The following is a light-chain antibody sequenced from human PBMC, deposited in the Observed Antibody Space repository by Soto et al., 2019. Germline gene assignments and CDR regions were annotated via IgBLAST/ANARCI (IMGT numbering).Light chain of an antibody. CDR2: AAA. V-gene: IGKV1D-12*01. CDR3: QQTDTYPYT. CDR1: QGVSAS. J-gene: IGKJ2*01. Sequence: DIQMPQSPSSVSASVGDRVTITCRASQGVSASLAWYQQKAGRAPKLLIYAAAPLQTGVPSRFSGSYSGTDFTLTVTSLQPEDAATYYCQQTDTYPYTFGQGTNLEIK.